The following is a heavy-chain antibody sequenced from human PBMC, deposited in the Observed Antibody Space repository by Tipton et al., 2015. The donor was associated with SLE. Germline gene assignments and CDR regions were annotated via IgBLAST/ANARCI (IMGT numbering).Heavy chain of an antibody. J-gene: IGHJ1*01. CDR2: IYNGGGT. CDR3: AKDWGTGDVYYFQH. Sequence: SLRLSCAASGFIFSDYAISWVRQAPGKGLEWVSAIYNGGGTDYADSVKGRFTISGDSSKDTLYLQMNSLRVEDTAVYYCAKDWGTGDVYYFQHWGQGTLVTVSS. D-gene: IGHD2-8*02. CDR1: GFIFSDYA. V-gene: IGHV3-23*03.